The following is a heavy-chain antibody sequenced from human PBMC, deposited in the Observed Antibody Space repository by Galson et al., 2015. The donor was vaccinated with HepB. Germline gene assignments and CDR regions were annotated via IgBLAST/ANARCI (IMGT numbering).Heavy chain of an antibody. D-gene: IGHD2-2*01. CDR3: ARDYLRGDIVVVPAAMVFDP. CDR1: GFTFSSYA. J-gene: IGHJ5*02. Sequence: SLRLSCAASGFTFSSYAMHWVRQAPGKGLEWVAVISYDGSNKYYADSVKGRFTISRDNSKNTLYLQMNSLRAEDTAVYYCARDYLRGDIVVVPAAMVFDPWGQGTLVTVSS. V-gene: IGHV3-30-3*01. CDR2: ISYDGSNK.